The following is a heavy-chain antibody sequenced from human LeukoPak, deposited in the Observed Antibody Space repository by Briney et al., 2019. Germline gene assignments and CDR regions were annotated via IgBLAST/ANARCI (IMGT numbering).Heavy chain of an antibody. CDR3: ARGWGRGYSYTLSR. J-gene: IGHJ4*02. Sequence: SETLSLTCTVSGGSISSYYWSWIRQPPGKGLEWIGHIYYSGSTNYNPSLKSRVTISVDTSKNQFSLKLSSVTAADTAVYYCARGWGRGYSYTLSRWGQGTLVTVSS. CDR2: IYYSGST. D-gene: IGHD5-18*01. CDR1: GGSISSYY. V-gene: IGHV4-59*01.